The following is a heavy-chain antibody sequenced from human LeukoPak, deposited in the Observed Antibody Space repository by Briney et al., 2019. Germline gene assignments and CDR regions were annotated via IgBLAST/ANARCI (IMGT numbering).Heavy chain of an antibody. CDR3: ATGRSIRYFDY. CDR2: IHYSGTT. V-gene: IGHV4-59*08. CDR1: GVSIFSYY. J-gene: IGHJ4*02. Sequence: SETLSLTCTVSGVSIFSYYWNWIRQPPGQGLEWIGYIHYSGTTNYNPSLKSRVSISIDTSRSQFSLKLTSATAADTAIYYCATGRSIRYFDYWGQGTLLSVSS. D-gene: IGHD4-17*01.